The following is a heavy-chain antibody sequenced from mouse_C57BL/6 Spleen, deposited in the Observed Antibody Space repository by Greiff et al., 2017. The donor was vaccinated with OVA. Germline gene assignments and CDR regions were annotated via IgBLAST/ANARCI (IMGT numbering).Heavy chain of an antibody. V-gene: IGHV1-4*01. CDR2: INPSSGYT. D-gene: IGHD2-2*01. J-gene: IGHJ4*01. Sequence: QVHVKQSGAELARPGASVKMSCKASGYTFTSYTMHWVKQRPGQGLEWIGYINPSSGYTKYNQKFKDKATLTADKSSSTAYMQLSSLTSEDSAVYYCARSGYGEYYYAMDYWGQGTSVTVSS. CDR3: ARSGYGEYYYAMDY. CDR1: GYTFTSYT.